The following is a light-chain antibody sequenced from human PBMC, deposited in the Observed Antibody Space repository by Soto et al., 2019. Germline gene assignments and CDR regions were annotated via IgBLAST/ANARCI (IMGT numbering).Light chain of an antibody. V-gene: IGKV3-20*01. CDR1: QTVRNNY. CDR3: QQFSSYPLT. J-gene: IGKJ4*01. Sequence: EFVLTQSPCTLSLSPWERSTLSGRASQTVRNNYLAWYQQKPGQAPRLLIYDASSRATGIPDRFSGGGSGTDFTLTISRLEPEDFAVYYCQQFSSYPLTFGGGTKVDIK. CDR2: DAS.